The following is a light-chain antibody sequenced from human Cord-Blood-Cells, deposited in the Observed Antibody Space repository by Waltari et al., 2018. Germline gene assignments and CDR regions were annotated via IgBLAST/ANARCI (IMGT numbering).Light chain of an antibody. Sequence: QSALTQPASVSGSPGQSITISCTATSSYVGGYNNVSWYQQHPGKAPKLMIYDVSNRPSGVSNRFSGSKSGNTASLTISGLQAEDEADYYCSSYTSSSTLNYVFGTGTKVTVL. CDR3: SSYTSSSTLNYV. CDR2: DVS. J-gene: IGLJ1*01. V-gene: IGLV2-14*01. CDR1: SSYVGGYNN.